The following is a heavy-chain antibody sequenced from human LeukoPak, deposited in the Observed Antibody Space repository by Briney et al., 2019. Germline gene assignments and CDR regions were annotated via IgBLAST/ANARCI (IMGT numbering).Heavy chain of an antibody. CDR2: INPSGGST. CDR3: ARDLFGDDVDY. Sequence: ASVKVSCKASGYTFTSYYMHWVRQAPGQGLEWMGIINPSGGSTSYAQKFQGGVTMTRDTSTSTVYMELSSLRSEDTAVYYCARDLFGDDVDYWGQGTLVTVSS. J-gene: IGHJ4*02. CDR1: GYTFTSYY. D-gene: IGHD4-17*01. V-gene: IGHV1-46*01.